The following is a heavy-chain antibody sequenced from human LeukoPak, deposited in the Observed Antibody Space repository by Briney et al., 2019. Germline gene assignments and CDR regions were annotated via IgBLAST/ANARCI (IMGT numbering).Heavy chain of an antibody. V-gene: IGHV1-69*04. CDR3: ARMIMKYYYDSSGYYYYYGMDV. J-gene: IGHJ6*02. CDR2: IIPILGIA. D-gene: IGHD3-22*01. Sequence: GASVKVSCKASGGTFSSYAISWVRQAPGQGLEWMGRIIPILGIANYAQKFKGRVTITAGKSTSTAYMELSSLRSEDTAVYYCARMIMKYYYDSSGYYYYYGMDVWGQGTTVTVSS. CDR1: GGTFSSYA.